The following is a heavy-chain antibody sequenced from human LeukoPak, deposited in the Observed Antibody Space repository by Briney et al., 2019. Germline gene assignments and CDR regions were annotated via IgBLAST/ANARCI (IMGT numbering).Heavy chain of an antibody. D-gene: IGHD1-20*01. CDR2: IYTSGST. J-gene: IGHJ4*02. CDR3: ARARGNRGLNWNLCPYYFDY. CDR1: GGSISSVSYY. Sequence: PSETLSLTCTVSGGSISSVSYYWSWIRQPAGKGLEWIGRIYTSGSTNYNPSLKSRVTISVDTSKNQFSLKLSSVTAADTAVYYCARARGNRGLNWNLCPYYFDYWGQGTLVTVSS. V-gene: IGHV4-61*02.